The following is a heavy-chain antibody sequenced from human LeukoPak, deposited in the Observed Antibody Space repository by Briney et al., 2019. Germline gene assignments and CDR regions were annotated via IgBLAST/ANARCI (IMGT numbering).Heavy chain of an antibody. V-gene: IGHV4-59*01. CDR1: GGSISSYY. J-gene: IGHJ4*02. CDR2: IYYSGST. D-gene: IGHD5-12*01. Sequence: SETLSLTCTVSGGSISSYYWSWIRQPPGEGLEWIGYIYYSGSTNYNPSLKSRVTISVDTSKNQFSLKLSSVTAADTAVYYCARDGHSGYDYWGQGTLVTVSS. CDR3: ARDGHSGYDY.